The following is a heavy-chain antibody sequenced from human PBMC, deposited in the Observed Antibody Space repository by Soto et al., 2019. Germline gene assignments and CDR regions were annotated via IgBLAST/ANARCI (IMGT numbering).Heavy chain of an antibody. V-gene: IGHV3-21*01. CDR1: GFTFSSYS. J-gene: IGHJ4*02. CDR2: ISSSSSYI. CDR3: ARGGPRGGRRYFDY. Sequence: EVQLVESGGGLVKPGGSLRLSCAASGFTFSSYSMNWVRQAPGKGLEWVSSISSSSSYIYYADSVKGRLTISRDNAKNSLYLQMNSLRAEDTAVYYCARGGPRGGRRYFDYWGQGTLVTVSS. D-gene: IGHD3-10*01.